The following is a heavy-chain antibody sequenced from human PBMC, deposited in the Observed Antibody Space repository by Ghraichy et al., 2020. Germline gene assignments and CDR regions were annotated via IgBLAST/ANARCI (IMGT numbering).Heavy chain of an antibody. V-gene: IGHV3-9*01. D-gene: IGHD6-13*01. CDR1: GFTFDDYA. CDR3: AKDIGSVGSSWYEYYYYGMDV. Sequence: GGSLRLSCAASGFTFDDYAMHWVRQAPGKGLEWVSGISWNSGSIGYADSVKGRFTISRDNAKNSLYLQMNSLRVEDTALYYCAKDIGSVGSSWYEYYYYGMDVWGQGTTVTVSS. CDR2: ISWNSGSI. J-gene: IGHJ6*02.